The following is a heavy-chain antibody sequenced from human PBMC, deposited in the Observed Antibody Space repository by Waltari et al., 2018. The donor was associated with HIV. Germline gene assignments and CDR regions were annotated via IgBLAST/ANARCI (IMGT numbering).Heavy chain of an antibody. J-gene: IGHJ4*02. CDR2: IIPTLGIA. Sequence: QVQLVQSGAEVKKPGSSVKVSCKASGGTFSSYTISWVRQAPGQGLEWMGRIIPTLGIANYAQKFQGRVTITADKSTSTAYMELSSLRSEDTAVYYCARALGGYDSSGYWDYWGQGTLVTVSS. V-gene: IGHV1-69*02. CDR3: ARALGGYDSSGYWDY. CDR1: GGTFSSYT. D-gene: IGHD3-22*01.